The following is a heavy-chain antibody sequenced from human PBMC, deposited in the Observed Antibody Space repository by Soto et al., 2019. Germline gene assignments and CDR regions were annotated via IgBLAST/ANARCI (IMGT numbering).Heavy chain of an antibody. CDR1: GNTVPNYA. CDR3: ARDDSGFSDSHYIAYFNY. D-gene: IGHD1-26*01. CDR2: INGGNGNT. J-gene: IGHJ4*02. V-gene: IGHV1-3*01. Sequence: QVQLVQSGAELKKPGASVKVSCKASGNTVPNYAIHWVRQAPGQRLVWMGWINGGNGNTYYSEHFQGRVTFTRDTSAGTDYMQLSSLTSEDAAVSYCARDDSGFSDSHYIAYFNYWGQGALVTFSS.